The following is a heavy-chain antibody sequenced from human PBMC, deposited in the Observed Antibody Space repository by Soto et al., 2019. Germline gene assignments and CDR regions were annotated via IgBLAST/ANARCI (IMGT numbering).Heavy chain of an antibody. CDR2: IYYSGST. D-gene: IGHD2-8*01. Sequence: SETLSLTCTVSGGSISSYYWSWIRQPPGKGLEWIGYIYYSGSTNYNPSLKSRVTISVDTSKNQFSLKLSSVTAADTAVYYCARDIMGTNYYYYGMDAWGQGPTVTVSS. J-gene: IGHJ6*02. V-gene: IGHV4-59*01. CDR3: ARDIMGTNYYYYGMDA. CDR1: GGSISSYY.